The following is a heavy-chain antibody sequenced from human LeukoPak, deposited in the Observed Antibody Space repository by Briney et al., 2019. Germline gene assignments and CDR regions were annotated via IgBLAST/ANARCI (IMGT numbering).Heavy chain of an antibody. CDR2: IYSSGST. Sequence: PSETLSLTCTVSGDSISSNSYYWSWIRQPAGKGLEWIGRIYSSGSTNYNPSLKSRVTISVDTSKNQFSLKLSSVTAADTAVYFCALQLFRAGVQGLQRWGQGTLVTVSS. CDR3: ALQLFRAGVQGLQR. J-gene: IGHJ1*01. CDR1: GDSISSNSYY. V-gene: IGHV4-61*02. D-gene: IGHD2-21*01.